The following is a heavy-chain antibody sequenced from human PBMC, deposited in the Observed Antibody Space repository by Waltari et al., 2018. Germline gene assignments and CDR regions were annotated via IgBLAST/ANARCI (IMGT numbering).Heavy chain of an antibody. J-gene: IGHJ3*01. Sequence: EVPLVQSGADVKKPGATVKISCKASGYSFPDYYLHWVKQAPGKGLEWMGHVAPEDSETGCAERFQCRLTMTADTSIDTAYMELSRLRFDDTAVYYCATRLSILAFDVWGQGTVVTVSS. CDR1: GYSFPDYY. D-gene: IGHD3-9*01. CDR3: ATRLSILAFDV. V-gene: IGHV1-69-2*01. CDR2: VAPEDSET.